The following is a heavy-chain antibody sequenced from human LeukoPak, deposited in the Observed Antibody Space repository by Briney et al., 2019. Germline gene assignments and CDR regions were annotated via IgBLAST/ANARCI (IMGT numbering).Heavy chain of an antibody. CDR3: ARVYGDYIDY. CDR2: IHYSGIT. Sequence: SQTLSLTCTVSGGSISSGGDCWSWIRQHPGKGLEWIGYIHYSGITDYNPSLKSRVTISVDTPKNQFSLKLSSVTAADTAVYFCARVYGDYIDYWGQGTLVTVSS. V-gene: IGHV4-31*03. CDR1: GGSISSGGDC. D-gene: IGHD4-17*01. J-gene: IGHJ4*02.